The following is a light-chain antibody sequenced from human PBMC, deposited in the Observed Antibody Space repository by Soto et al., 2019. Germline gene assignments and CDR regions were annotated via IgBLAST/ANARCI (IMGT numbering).Light chain of an antibody. CDR2: DAS. CDR3: QQYNSYSQT. Sequence: DIQMTQSPSTLSASVGDRVTITCRASQSISSWLAWYQQKPGKAPKLLIYDASRLESGVPSRFSGSGSGTEFTLTISSLQPDDFATYSCQQYNSYSQTFGQGTKVEIK. J-gene: IGKJ1*01. V-gene: IGKV1-5*01. CDR1: QSISSW.